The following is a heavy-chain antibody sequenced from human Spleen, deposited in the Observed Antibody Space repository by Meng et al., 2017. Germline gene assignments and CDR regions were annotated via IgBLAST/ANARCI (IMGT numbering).Heavy chain of an antibody. J-gene: IGHJ4*02. D-gene: IGHD5-18*01. V-gene: IGHV4-34*01. CDR2: IYYSGTT. CDR1: GGSLSGYY. CDR3: AREGSYGYFD. Sequence: SETLSLTCAVNGGSLSGYYWSWIRQSPGKGLEWIGSIYYSGTTYYNPSLKSRVTISVDTSKNQFSLKLTSVTAADTAVYYCAREGSYGYFDWGQGTLVTVSS.